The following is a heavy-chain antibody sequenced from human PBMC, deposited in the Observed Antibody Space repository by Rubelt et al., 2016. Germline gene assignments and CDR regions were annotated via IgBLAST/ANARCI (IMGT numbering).Heavy chain of an antibody. Sequence: QVHLVESGGGVVQPGGSLRLSCAASGFTFNTYAMHWVRQAPGKGLEWVAVIWFDGRKKFYADSVKGRLTISRDNSKNTLFLEVNDLRAEDTAVDYCGKYTDSSYCTSVSCYTLDYWGQGTLGTVSS. CDR1: GFTFNTYA. CDR2: IWFDGRKK. CDR3: GKYTDSSYCTSVSCYTLDY. V-gene: IGHV3-33*06. D-gene: IGHD2-2*02. J-gene: IGHJ4*02.